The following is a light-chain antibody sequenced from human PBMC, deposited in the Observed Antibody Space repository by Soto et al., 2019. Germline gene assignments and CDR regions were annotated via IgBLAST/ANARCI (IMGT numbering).Light chain of an antibody. J-gene: IGKJ2*01. Sequence: EIVLTQSPGTLSLSPEERATLSCRGSQSVSSSYLAWYQQKPGQAPRLLIYGASSRATGIPDRFSGSGSGTAFTLTISRLEPEDFAVYYCQQYGSSPYTFGQGTKLEIK. CDR2: GAS. CDR3: QQYGSSPYT. CDR1: QSVSSSY. V-gene: IGKV3-20*01.